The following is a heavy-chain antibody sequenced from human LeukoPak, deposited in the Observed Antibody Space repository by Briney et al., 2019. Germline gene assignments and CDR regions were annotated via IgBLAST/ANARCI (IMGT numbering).Heavy chain of an antibody. Sequence: GGSLRLSCAASGFTFDDYAIHWVRQRPGKGLEWVSVISGDGARTYYADAVKGRFTISRDNAKNSLYLQMNSLRAEDTAVYYCASYWGHDSSGYFLDWGQGTLVTVSS. D-gene: IGHD3-22*01. V-gene: IGHV3-43*02. CDR1: GFTFDDYA. J-gene: IGHJ4*02. CDR3: ASYWGHDSSGYFLD. CDR2: ISGDGART.